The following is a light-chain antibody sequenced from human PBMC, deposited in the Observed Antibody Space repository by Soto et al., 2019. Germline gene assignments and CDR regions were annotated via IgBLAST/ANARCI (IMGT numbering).Light chain of an antibody. CDR1: QTVSASY. CDR3: QLYGVSSPRIT. CDR2: GAT. Sequence: EIVVKKSPGTLSLSPGEKATLSCRASQTVSASYLAWYQQKPGQAPRLLIYGATNRIIGIPDRFSGSVSGTDFTLTISRLEPEDFAVNYCQLYGVSSPRITFGQGTRLEIK. J-gene: IGKJ5*01. V-gene: IGKV3-20*01.